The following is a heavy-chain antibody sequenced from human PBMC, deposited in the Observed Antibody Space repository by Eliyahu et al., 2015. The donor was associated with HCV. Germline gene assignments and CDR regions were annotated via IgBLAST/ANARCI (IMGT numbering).Heavy chain of an antibody. Sequence: EVQLVQSGAEVKKPGESLKISCKGSGYSFTSYWIGWVRQMPGKGLEWMGIIYPGDSDTRYSPSFQGQVTISADKSISTAYLQWSSLKASDTAMYYCARHVDDFWSGYYSSGAWGRYYYYGMDVWGQGTTVTVSS. CDR3: ARHVDDFWSGYYSSGAWGRYYYYGMDV. J-gene: IGHJ6*02. V-gene: IGHV5-51*01. D-gene: IGHD3-3*01. CDR1: GYSFTSYW. CDR2: IYPGDSDT.